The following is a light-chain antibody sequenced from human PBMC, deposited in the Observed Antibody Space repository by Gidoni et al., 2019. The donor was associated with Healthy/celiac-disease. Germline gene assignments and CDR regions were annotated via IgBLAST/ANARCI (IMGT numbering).Light chain of an antibody. Sequence: DIVMTQSPDSLAVSLGESATINCKSSQSVLYSSNNKNYLAWYQQKPGQPPKLLIYWASTRESGVPDRFSGSGSGTDFTLTIRSLQAEDVAVYYCQQYYSTPCSFGQGTKLEIK. CDR2: WAS. CDR3: QQYYSTPCS. J-gene: IGKJ2*04. V-gene: IGKV4-1*01. CDR1: QSVLYSSNNKNY.